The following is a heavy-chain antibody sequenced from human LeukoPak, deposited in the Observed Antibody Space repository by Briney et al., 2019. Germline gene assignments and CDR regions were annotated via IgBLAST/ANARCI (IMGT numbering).Heavy chain of an antibody. Sequence: GGSLRPSCAASGFTFSSYTMIWVRQAPGKGLEWVSYISSSSSTIYYADSVKGRFTISRDNAKNSLYLQMNSLRAEDTAVYYCARSFYYIDYWGQGTLVTVSS. D-gene: IGHD3-3*02. J-gene: IGHJ4*02. V-gene: IGHV3-48*04. CDR2: ISSSSSTI. CDR3: ARSFYYIDY. CDR1: GFTFSSYT.